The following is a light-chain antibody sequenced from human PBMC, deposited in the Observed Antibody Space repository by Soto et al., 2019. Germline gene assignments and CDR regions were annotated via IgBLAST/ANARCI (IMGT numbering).Light chain of an antibody. V-gene: IGLV2-14*01. CDR3: SSYTTSYFYV. CDR1: GRDIGAYDY. Sequence: QSAPTQPASVSGSPGQSITISCTGSGRDIGAYDYVSWYQQHPGKAPKLLIYGVKNRPSGVSYRFSASKSAFTASLTISGLQAEDEAHYYCSSYTTSYFYVFGPGTKLTVL. J-gene: IGLJ1*01. CDR2: GVK.